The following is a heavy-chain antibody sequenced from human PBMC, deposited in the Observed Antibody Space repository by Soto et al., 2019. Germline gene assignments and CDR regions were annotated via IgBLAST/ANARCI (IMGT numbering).Heavy chain of an antibody. CDR2: IYQSGST. CDR3: ARDMSGCSSSDCYLSGWFDP. V-gene: IGHV4-30-2*01. D-gene: IGHD2-21*02. Sequence: QLQLRESGSGLVKPSQTLSLTCTVSGAPITSGAYSWSWIRQPPGQGLGWIGFIYQSGSTHYNPSLKSRGTISVDRSKNHFSLQLTSLTAADTAVYYWARDMSGCSSSDCYLSGWFDPWGPGTLVTVSS. CDR1: GAPITSGAYS. J-gene: IGHJ5*02.